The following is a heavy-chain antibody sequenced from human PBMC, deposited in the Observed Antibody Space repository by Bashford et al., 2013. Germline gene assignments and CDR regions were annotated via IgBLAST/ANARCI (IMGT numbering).Heavy chain of an antibody. D-gene: IGHD6-19*01. Sequence: SSETLSLTCTVSGGSISSYYWSWIRQPAGKGLEWIGRIYTTGSTNYNPSLKSRVTMSVDTSKNQFSLKLSSVTAADTAVYYCASLSSDWTHFDYWGQGTLVTVSS. J-gene: IGHJ4*02. V-gene: IGHV4-4*07. CDR1: GGSISSYY. CDR2: IYTTGST. CDR3: ASLSSDWTHFDY.